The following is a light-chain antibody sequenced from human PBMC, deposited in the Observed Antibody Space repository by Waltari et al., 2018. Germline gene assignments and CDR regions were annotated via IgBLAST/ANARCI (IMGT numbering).Light chain of an antibody. CDR3: HQYSASHT. Sequence: EIVMTQSPATLSVSPGDRATLSCRASQSIGSRLAWYQQKRGQAPRLLIYDISTRATGIPARFSGSGSGTEFTLTISSLQSEDSATYYCHQYSASHTFGQGTELEI. J-gene: IGKJ2*01. CDR1: QSIGSR. CDR2: DIS. V-gene: IGKV3-15*01.